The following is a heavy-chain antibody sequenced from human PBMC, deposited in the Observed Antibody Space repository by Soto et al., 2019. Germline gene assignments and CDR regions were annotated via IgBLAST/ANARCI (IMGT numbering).Heavy chain of an antibody. CDR1: VGSFTINNW. J-gene: IGHJ4*02. V-gene: IGHV4-4*02. Sequence: AEALSLTCAVSVGSFTINNWWTWFRQPPGQGLEWIGEIYRTGSTNYNPSLKSRVTISLDKSENQFSLKVTSLTAADAAVYYCASRAPGTSVDYWGQGTLVTVSS. D-gene: IGHD1-7*01. CDR3: ASRAPGTSVDY. CDR2: IYRTGST.